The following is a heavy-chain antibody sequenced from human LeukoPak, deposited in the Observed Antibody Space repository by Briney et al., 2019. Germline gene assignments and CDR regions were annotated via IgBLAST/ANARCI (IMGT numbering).Heavy chain of an antibody. J-gene: IGHJ4*02. CDR3: AKGQYCSSTSCYTGGFDY. V-gene: IGHV3-21*04. CDR1: GFTFSSYS. Sequence: GGSLRLSCAASGFTFSSYSMNWVRQAPGKGLEWVSSISSSSSYIYYADSVKGRFTISRDNAKNTLYLQMNSLRAEDTAVYYCAKGQYCSSTSCYTGGFDYWGQGTLVTVSS. D-gene: IGHD2-2*02. CDR2: ISSSSSYI.